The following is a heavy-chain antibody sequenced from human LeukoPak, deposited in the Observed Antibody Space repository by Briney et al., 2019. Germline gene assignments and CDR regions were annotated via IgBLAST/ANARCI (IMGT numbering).Heavy chain of an antibody. J-gene: IGHJ4*02. Sequence: SVKVSCKASGGTFSSYAISWVRQAPGQGLGWMGGIIPIFGTANYAQKFQGRVTITADKSTSTAYMELSSLRAEDTAVYYCAKSNRPVIAMVVLDYWGQGTLVTVSS. V-gene: IGHV1-69*06. CDR3: AKSNRPVIAMVVLDY. D-gene: IGHD2-21*01. CDR1: GGTFSSYA. CDR2: IIPIFGTA.